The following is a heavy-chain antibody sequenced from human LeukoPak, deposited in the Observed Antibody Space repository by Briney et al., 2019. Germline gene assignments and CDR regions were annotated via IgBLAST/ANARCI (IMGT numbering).Heavy chain of an antibody. CDR2: ISSSSSTI. CDR1: GFTFSSYS. Sequence: GGSLRLSCAASGFTFSSYSMNWVRQAPGKGLKWVSYISSSSSTIYYADSVKGRFTISRDNAKNSLYLQMNSLRAEDTAVYYCARDLNILFDYWGQGTLVTVSS. D-gene: IGHD3-9*01. CDR3: ARDLNILFDY. J-gene: IGHJ4*02. V-gene: IGHV3-48*01.